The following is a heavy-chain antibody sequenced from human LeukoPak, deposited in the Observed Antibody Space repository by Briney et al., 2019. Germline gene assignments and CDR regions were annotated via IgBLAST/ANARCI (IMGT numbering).Heavy chain of an antibody. CDR2: IKSDGTTT. V-gene: IGHV3-74*01. D-gene: IGHD7-27*01. CDR3: ARGSDWGPRSALDI. J-gene: IGHJ3*02. CDR1: GFSFSSHW. Sequence: PGGSLRLSCAASGFSFSSHWMHWVRQVPGKGLVWVSHIKSDGTTTSYADSVKGRFTISRDNAKSTLYLQMNSPRAEDMAVYYCARGSDWGPRSALDIWGQGTMVTVSS.